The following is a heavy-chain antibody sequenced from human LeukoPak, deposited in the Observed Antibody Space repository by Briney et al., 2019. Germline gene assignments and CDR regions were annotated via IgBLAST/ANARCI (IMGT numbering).Heavy chain of an antibody. CDR3: ARAYIVVVPAVHSRDY. CDR1: GYSFTGYY. J-gene: IGHJ4*02. V-gene: IGHV1-2*02. D-gene: IGHD2-2*01. Sequence: PSVKVSCKASGYSFTGYYMHWVRQAPGQGLEWMGWINPNSGGTNYAQKFQGRVTMTRDTSMSTAYMELSRLRSADTTVYYCARAYIVVVPAVHSRDYRVQGTLVTVSS. CDR2: INPNSGGT.